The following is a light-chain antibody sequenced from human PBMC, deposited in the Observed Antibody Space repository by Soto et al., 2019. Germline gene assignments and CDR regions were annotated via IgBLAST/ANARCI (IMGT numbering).Light chain of an antibody. CDR2: GAS. J-gene: IGKJ5*01. V-gene: IGKV3-20*01. CDR1: QSVSSSY. CDR3: HQYGNSLSLT. Sequence: EIVLTQSPGTLSLSPGERVTLSCRAGQSVSSSYLAWYQQKPGQAPRLLIYGASSRATGISDRFSGSGSGTDFTLTISRMEPEDFAVYYCHQYGNSLSLTFGPGPRLENK.